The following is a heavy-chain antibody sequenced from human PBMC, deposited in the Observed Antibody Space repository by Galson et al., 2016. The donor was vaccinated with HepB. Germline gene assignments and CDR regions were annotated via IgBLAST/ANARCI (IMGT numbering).Heavy chain of an antibody. CDR3: ARVPAYEMWSGYDGHKYGMDG. Sequence: SVKVSCKASGYTFTGYHIHWVRQAPGQGLEWMGWVNPNSGGTKYAQKFQGRVTMTRDTSINTAYMELSRLGSDDTAVYYCARVPAYEMWSGYDGHKYGMDGWGQGATIIVSS. V-gene: IGHV1-2*02. J-gene: IGHJ6*02. D-gene: IGHD3-3*01. CDR2: VNPNSGGT. CDR1: GYTFTGYH.